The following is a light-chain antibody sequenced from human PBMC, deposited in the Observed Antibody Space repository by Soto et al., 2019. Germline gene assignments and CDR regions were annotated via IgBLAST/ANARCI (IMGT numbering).Light chain of an antibody. CDR3: CSYAGSYTHYV. Sequence: QSALTQPRSVSGSPGQSVTISCTGTSSDVGDYNYVSWYQQHPGKAPKLMIYDVSKRPSGVPDRFSGSKSGNTASLTISGLQAEDKADYYCCSYAGSYTHYVFGTGTKLTVL. CDR2: DVS. J-gene: IGLJ1*01. CDR1: SSDVGDYNY. V-gene: IGLV2-11*01.